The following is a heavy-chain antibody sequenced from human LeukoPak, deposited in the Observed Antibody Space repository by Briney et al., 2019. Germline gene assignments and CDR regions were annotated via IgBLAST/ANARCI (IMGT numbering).Heavy chain of an antibody. D-gene: IGHD6-13*01. CDR1: GGSISSYY. CDR2: IYYSGST. V-gene: IGHV4-59*08. CDR3: ASWYSSSWYKVFQH. J-gene: IGHJ1*01. Sequence: KSSETLSLTCTVSGGSISSYYWSWIRQPPGKGLEWIGYIYYSGSTNYNPSLKSRVTISVDTSKNQFSLKLSSVTAADTAVYYCASWYSSSWYKVFQHWGQGTLVTVSS.